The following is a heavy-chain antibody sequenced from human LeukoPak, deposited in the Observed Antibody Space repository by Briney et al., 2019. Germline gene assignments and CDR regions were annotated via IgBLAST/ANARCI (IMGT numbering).Heavy chain of an antibody. D-gene: IGHD4-17*01. Sequence: PSETLSLACTVSGGSISSYYWSWIRQPAGKGLEWIGRIHSTGSTNYNLSLKSRVTMSVDTSKKQFSLKLTSVTAADTAVYFCARGVGSFGDDPRDALDIWGQGTMVTVSS. CDR1: GGSISSYY. V-gene: IGHV4-4*07. CDR2: IHSTGST. J-gene: IGHJ3*02. CDR3: ARGVGSFGDDPRDALDI.